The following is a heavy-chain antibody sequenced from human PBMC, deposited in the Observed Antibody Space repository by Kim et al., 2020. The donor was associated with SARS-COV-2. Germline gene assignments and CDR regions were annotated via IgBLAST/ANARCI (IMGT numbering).Heavy chain of an antibody. Sequence: SVKVSCKASGGTFSSYAISWVRQAPGQGLEWMGGIIPIFGTANYAQKFQGRVTITADESTSTAYMELSSLRSEDTAVYYCARGGPVVTPWNYYYYYGMDVWGQGTTVTVSS. V-gene: IGHV1-69*13. CDR1: GGTFSSYA. CDR2: IIPIFGTA. CDR3: ARGGPVVTPWNYYYYYGMDV. J-gene: IGHJ6*02. D-gene: IGHD2-21*02.